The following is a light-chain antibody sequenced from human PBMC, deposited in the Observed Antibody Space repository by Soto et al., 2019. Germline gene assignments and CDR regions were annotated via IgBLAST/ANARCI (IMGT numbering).Light chain of an antibody. J-gene: IGKJ2*01. Sequence: EIVLTQSPATLSLSPGERATLSCRASQSVSSYLAWYQQKPGQAPRLLIYDASNRAAGIPDRFSGSVSGTDFTLTISSLEPEDFAVYYCQQRSNWPRTFGQGTKLEIK. CDR3: QQRSNWPRT. CDR2: DAS. V-gene: IGKV3-11*01. CDR1: QSVSSY.